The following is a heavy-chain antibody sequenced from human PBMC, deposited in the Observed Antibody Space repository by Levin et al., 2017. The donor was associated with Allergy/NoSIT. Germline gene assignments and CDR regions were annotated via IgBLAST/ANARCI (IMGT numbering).Heavy chain of an antibody. J-gene: IGHJ6*02. V-gene: IGHV3-53*01. CDR2: IYSGGST. Sequence: GGSLRLSCAASGFTVSSNYMSWVRQAPGKGLEWVSVIYSGGSTYYADSVKGRFTISRDNSKNTLYLQMNSLRAEDTAVYYCAREELLSGSYWRHDGMDVWGQGTTVTVSS. CDR1: GFTVSSNY. CDR3: AREELLSGSYWRHDGMDV. D-gene: IGHD1-26*01.